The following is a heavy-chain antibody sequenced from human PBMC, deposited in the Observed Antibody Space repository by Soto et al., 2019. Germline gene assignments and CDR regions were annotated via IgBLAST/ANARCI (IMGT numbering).Heavy chain of an antibody. Sequence: QVQLVESGGGVVQPGRSPRLSCAASGFTFSSYGMHWVRQAPGKGLEWVAVIWYDGSNKYYADSVKGRFTISRDNSKNTLYLQMNSLRAEDTAVYYCARDRIAVAGPVDYWGQGTLVTVSS. CDR1: GFTFSSYG. CDR2: IWYDGSNK. D-gene: IGHD6-19*01. J-gene: IGHJ4*02. CDR3: ARDRIAVAGPVDY. V-gene: IGHV3-33*01.